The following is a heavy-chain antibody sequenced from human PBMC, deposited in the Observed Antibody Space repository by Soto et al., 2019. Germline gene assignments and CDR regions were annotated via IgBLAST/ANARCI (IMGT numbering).Heavy chain of an antibody. CDR1: GASINWGSNS. CDR2: IYYSGNT. J-gene: IGHJ4*02. CDR3: ARHSFIGGSGWGGDY. Sequence: PSETLSLTCDVSGASINWGSNSWAWIRQPPGKGLEWIGNIYYSGNTFYNPSLKSRVTISVDTSKSQFSVKLTSETATDTAVYYCARHSFIGGSGWGGDYWGPGTLVTVSS. D-gene: IGHD6-19*01. V-gene: IGHV4-39*01.